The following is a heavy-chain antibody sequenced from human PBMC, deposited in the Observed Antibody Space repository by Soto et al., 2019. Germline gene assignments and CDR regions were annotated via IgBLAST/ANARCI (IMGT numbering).Heavy chain of an antibody. J-gene: IGHJ6*02. V-gene: IGHV3-23*01. Sequence: PGGSLRLSCVGSVFIFANYAISWVRQAPGKGLEWVSGTRGSGGSPYFADSVKGRFTMSRDNSKNTLFLEMSSLRAEDTALYYCAKGGYDYYHAMDVWGQGTTVTVSS. CDR1: VFIFANYA. CDR2: TRGSGGSP. CDR3: AKGGYDYYHAMDV.